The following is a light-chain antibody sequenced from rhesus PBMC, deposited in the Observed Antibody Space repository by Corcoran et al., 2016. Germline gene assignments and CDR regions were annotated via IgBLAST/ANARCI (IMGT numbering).Light chain of an antibody. CDR2: DAS. V-gene: IGKV1-28*03. J-gene: IGKJ3*01. Sequence: DIQMTQSPSSLSASVGDTVTITCRASQGISSYLNWFQQKPGKAPKLLIYDASRLESGVPSRFSGSGSWTDFTLTISRLQPEDFAAYYCLQHNSYPFTFSPGTKLDIK. CDR1: QGISSY. CDR3: LQHNSYPFT.